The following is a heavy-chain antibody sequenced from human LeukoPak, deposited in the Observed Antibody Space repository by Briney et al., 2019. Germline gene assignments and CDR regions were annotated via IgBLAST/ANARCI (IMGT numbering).Heavy chain of an antibody. J-gene: IGHJ4*02. Sequence: SETLSLTCTVSGGSISSGDYYWSWIRQPPGKGLEWIGYIYYSGSTYYNPSLKSRVTISVDTSKNQFSLKLSSVTAADTAVYYCASGYCSGGSCYSSFDYWGQGTLVTVSS. CDR3: ASGYCSGGSCYSSFDY. CDR1: GGSISSGDYY. D-gene: IGHD2-15*01. CDR2: IYYSGST. V-gene: IGHV4-30-4*01.